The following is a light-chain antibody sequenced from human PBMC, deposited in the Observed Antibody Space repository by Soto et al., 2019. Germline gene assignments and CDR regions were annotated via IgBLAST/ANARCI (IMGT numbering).Light chain of an antibody. CDR1: SSDVGSYHL. CDR3: CSYAGSSAFPYV. Sequence: QSVLTQPASVSGSPGQSITISCTGTSSDVGSYHLVSWYQQHPGKAPKLMIYEVSKRPSGVSNRFSGSKSGNTASLTISGLQAEDEADYYCCSYAGSSAFPYVFGTGTKVTVL. CDR2: EVS. J-gene: IGLJ1*01. V-gene: IGLV2-23*02.